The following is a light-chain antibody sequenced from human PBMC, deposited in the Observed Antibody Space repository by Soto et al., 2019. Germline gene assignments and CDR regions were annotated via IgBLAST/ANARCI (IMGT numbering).Light chain of an antibody. CDR1: QALLRSNGYNY. CDR3: MHTAQPPIT. Sequence: IVMTQSPLSLTVTPGEPASISCRSSQALLRSNGYNYFNWYLQRPGQSPHLLIYGGSNVAPGVPDRFSGSGSGTDFTLRISRVEADDVRLYYCMHTAQPPITFAQGALLEI. CDR2: GGS. J-gene: IGKJ5*01. V-gene: IGKV2-28*01.